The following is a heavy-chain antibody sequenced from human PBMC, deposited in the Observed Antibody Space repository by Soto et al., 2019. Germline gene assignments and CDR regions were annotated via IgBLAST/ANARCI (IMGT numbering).Heavy chain of an antibody. CDR3: ARDVQTRYYFDY. J-gene: IGHJ4*02. V-gene: IGHV3-33*01. Sequence: QPGGSLRLSCAASGFTFSSYGMHWVRQAPGKGLEWVAVIWYDGSNKYYADSVKGRFTISRDNSKNTLYLQMNSLRAEDTAVYYCARDVQTRYYFDYWGQGTLVTVSS. CDR1: GFTFSSYG. D-gene: IGHD1-1*01. CDR2: IWYDGSNK.